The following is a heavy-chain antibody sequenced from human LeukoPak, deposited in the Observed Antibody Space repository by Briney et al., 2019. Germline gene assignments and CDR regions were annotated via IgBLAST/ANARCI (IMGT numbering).Heavy chain of an antibody. J-gene: IGHJ6*03. CDR3: ASIDCSSTSCHYYYYYYMDV. Sequence: GGSLRLSCAASGFTFSSYGMHWVRQAPGKGLEWVAFIRYDGSNKYYADSVKGRFTISRDNSKNTLYLQMNSLRAEDTAVYYCASIDCSSTSCHYYYYYYMDVWGKGTTVTVSS. CDR2: IRYDGSNK. D-gene: IGHD2-2*01. CDR1: GFTFSSYG. V-gene: IGHV3-30*02.